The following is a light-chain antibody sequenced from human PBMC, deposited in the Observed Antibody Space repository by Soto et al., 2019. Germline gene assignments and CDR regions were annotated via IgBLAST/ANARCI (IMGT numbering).Light chain of an antibody. J-gene: IGKJ1*01. CDR3: QRSYGSPPWT. Sequence: DIQMTQSPSSLSTSVGDRVTITCRPSQTISIFLNWYQQKPGKAPKLLIYGASTLQGGVPSRFSGSGSGTDFTLTISRLQPEDFATYYCQRSYGSPPWTFGQGTKVDIK. V-gene: IGKV1-39*01. CDR2: GAS. CDR1: QTISIF.